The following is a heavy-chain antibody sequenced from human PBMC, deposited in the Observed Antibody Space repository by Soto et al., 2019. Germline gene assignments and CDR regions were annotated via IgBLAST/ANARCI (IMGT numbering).Heavy chain of an antibody. D-gene: IGHD3-16*01. J-gene: IGHJ6*02. Sequence: QAHLEQSGAELKRPGASVKVSCKASGYTFSDFDINWLRQASGQGTEWMGWMNAKSGDTFFAQRFQGKFTMTWDTSLSTAYMEVGSLTSDDTAIYYCARGNPFNYAGFDVWGQGTTVAVSS. CDR1: GYTFSDFD. CDR3: ARGNPFNYAGFDV. V-gene: IGHV1-8*01. CDR2: MNAKSGDT.